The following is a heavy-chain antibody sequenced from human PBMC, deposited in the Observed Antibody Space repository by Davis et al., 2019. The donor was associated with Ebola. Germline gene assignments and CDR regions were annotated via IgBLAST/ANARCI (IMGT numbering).Heavy chain of an antibody. CDR1: GFTFDDYA. Sequence: PGGSLRLSCAASGFTFDDYAMHWVRQAPGKGLEWVSGISWNSGRIGYADSVKGRFTIPRDNAKNSLYLQMNSLRSEDMAVYYCAKAMGGSGTYYDYFDYWGQGILVTVSS. D-gene: IGHD3-10*01. CDR2: ISWNSGRI. V-gene: IGHV3-9*03. CDR3: AKAMGGSGTYYDYFDY. J-gene: IGHJ4*02.